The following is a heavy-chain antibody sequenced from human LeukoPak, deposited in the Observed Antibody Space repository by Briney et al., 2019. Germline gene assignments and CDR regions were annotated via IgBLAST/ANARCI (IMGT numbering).Heavy chain of an antibody. Sequence: SETLSLTCTVSGRSINSGSYYWNWIRQPAGKGLEWIGRFYTTGSINYNPSLKSRVTVLVDTSKNQFSLKLTSVTAADTAIYYCARDSSGYALFDYWGQGMLVTVSS. V-gene: IGHV4-61*02. CDR1: GRSINSGSYY. CDR2: FYTTGSI. J-gene: IGHJ4*02. CDR3: ARDSSGYALFDY. D-gene: IGHD5-12*01.